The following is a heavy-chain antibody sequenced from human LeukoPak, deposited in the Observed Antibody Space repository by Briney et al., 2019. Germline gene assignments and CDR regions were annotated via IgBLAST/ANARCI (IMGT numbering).Heavy chain of an antibody. CDR1: GFTISSYS. CDR2: ISSSSSYI. CDR3: ARGRGRTDYFDY. D-gene: IGHD2-15*01. V-gene: IGHV3-21*01. Sequence: TGGSLRLSCAASGFTISSYSMNWVRQAPGKGLEWVSSISSSSSYIYYADSVKGRFTISRDNAKNSLYLQMNSLRAEDTAVYYCARGRGRTDYFDYWGQGTLVTASS. J-gene: IGHJ4*02.